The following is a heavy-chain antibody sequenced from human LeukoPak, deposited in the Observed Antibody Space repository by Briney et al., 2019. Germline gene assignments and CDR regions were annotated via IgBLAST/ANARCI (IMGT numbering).Heavy chain of an antibody. CDR3: ARHHPPYSSSWYVDI. V-gene: IGHV3-11*01. CDR1: GFTFSDYY. J-gene: IGHJ3*02. Sequence: GGSLRLSCAASGFTFSDYYMSWIRQASGKGLEWVSYISSSGSTIYYADSVKGRFTISRDNAKNSLYLQMNSLRAEDTAVYYCARHHPPYSSSWYVDIWGQGTMVTVSS. D-gene: IGHD6-13*01. CDR2: ISSSGSTI.